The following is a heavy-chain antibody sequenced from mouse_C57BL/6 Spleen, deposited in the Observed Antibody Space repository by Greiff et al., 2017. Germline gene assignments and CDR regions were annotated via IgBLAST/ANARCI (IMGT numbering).Heavy chain of an antibody. CDR1: GYTFTSYW. D-gene: IGHD3-2*02. CDR2: IDPSDSYT. Sequence: QVQLQQPGAELVMPGASVKLSCKASGYTFTSYWMHWVKQRPGQGLEWIGEIDPSDSYTNYNQKFKGNSTLTVDKSSSTAYMQLSSLTSEDSAVYYCASGEQLRPFDYWGQGTTLTVSS. V-gene: IGHV1-69*01. J-gene: IGHJ2*01. CDR3: ASGEQLRPFDY.